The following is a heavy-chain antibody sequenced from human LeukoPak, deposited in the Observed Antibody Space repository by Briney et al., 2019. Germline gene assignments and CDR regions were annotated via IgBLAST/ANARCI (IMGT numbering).Heavy chain of an antibody. V-gene: IGHV3-23*01. CDR2: ITGSGGTT. J-gene: IGHJ4*02. CDR3: AKDRVGAILYFDY. D-gene: IGHD1-26*01. Sequence: GGTLRLSCVASGFTFSSYGMNWVRQAPGKGLEWVSAITGSGGTTYYADSMKGRFTISRDNSKNTLYLQMNSLRAEDTAVYYCAKDRVGAILYFDYWGLGTLVTVSS. CDR1: GFTFSSYG.